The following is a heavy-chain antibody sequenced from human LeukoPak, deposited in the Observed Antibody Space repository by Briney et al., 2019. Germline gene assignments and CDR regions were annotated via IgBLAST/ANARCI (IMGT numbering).Heavy chain of an antibody. V-gene: IGHV3-9*01. J-gene: IGHJ3*02. D-gene: IGHD3-10*01. CDR3: ANSVRGVYDAFDI. CDR2: ISWNSGSI. CDR1: GFTFDDYA. Sequence: PGGSLRLSCAASGFTFDDYAMHWVRQAPGKGLEWVSGISWNSGSIGYADSVKGRFTISRDNAKNSLYLQMNSLRAEDTALYYCANSVRGVYDAFDIWGQGTMVTVSS.